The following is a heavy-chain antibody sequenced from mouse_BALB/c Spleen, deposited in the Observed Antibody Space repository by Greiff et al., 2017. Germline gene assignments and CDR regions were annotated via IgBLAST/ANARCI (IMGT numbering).Heavy chain of an antibody. CDR3: ARWGNYGYFDV. D-gene: IGHD2-1*01. Sequence: VQLKESGGGLVQPGGSRKLSCAASGFTFSSFGMHWVRQAPEKGLEWVAYISSGSSTIYYADTVKGRFTISRDNPKNTLFLQMTSLRSEDTAMYYCARWGNYGYFDVWGAGTTVTVSS. CDR2: ISSGSSTI. V-gene: IGHV5-17*02. J-gene: IGHJ1*01. CDR1: GFTFSSFG.